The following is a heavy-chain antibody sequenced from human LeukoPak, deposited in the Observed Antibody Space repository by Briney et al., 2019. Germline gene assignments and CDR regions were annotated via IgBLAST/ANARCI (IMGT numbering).Heavy chain of an antibody. CDR2: AYGDGNSK. J-gene: IGHJ1*01. V-gene: IGHV3-33*01. CDR1: GFRFNSYG. CDR3: ATGGDFFYSH. D-gene: IGHD2-21*01. Sequence: GGSLRLSCAASGFRFNSYGVHWVRQAPGTGLEWVAVAYGDGNSKYYADSVKGRFTISKDISENILYLQMSSQRVEDTAKYFCATGGDFFYSHWGQGTLVTVSS.